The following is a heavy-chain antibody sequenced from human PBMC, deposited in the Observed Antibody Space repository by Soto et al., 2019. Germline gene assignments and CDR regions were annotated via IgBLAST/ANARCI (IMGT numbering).Heavy chain of an antibody. J-gene: IGHJ6*02. Sequence: PSQTLSLTCAISGDSVSSNSAAWNWIRQSPSRGLEWLGRTYYRSKWYNDYAVSVKSRITINPDTSKNQFSLQLNSVTPEDTAVYYCARVSRIQLWTDYGMDVWGQGTTVTVSS. D-gene: IGHD5-18*01. CDR3: ARVSRIQLWTDYGMDV. V-gene: IGHV6-1*01. CDR2: TYYRSKWYN. CDR1: GDSVSSNSAA.